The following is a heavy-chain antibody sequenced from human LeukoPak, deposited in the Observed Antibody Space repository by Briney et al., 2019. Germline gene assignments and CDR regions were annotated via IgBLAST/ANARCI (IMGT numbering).Heavy chain of an antibody. Sequence: GGSLRLSCAASGFTLSSSGMHWVRQAPGKGLEWVAVISYDGSNKYYADSVKGRFTISRDNSKNTLYLQMNSLRAEDTAVYYCAKDREGANGMDVWGQGTTVTVSS. V-gene: IGHV3-30*18. J-gene: IGHJ6*02. CDR1: GFTLSSSG. CDR3: AKDREGANGMDV. CDR2: ISYDGSNK. D-gene: IGHD1-26*01.